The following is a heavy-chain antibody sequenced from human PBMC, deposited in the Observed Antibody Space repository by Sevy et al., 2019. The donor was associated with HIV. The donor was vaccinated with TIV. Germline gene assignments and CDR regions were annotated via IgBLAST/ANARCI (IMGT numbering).Heavy chain of an antibody. Sequence: GGSLRLSCVASGFTVSSNYMSWVRQTPGKGLEWVSVIYSGGHTDYADSVKGRFTISRDISKNTVHLQMNSLRAEDTAVYYCARDRRGSNYEDFDYWGQGTLVTVSS. V-gene: IGHV3-53*01. CDR3: ARDRRGSNYEDFDY. CDR2: IYSGGHT. CDR1: GFTVSSNY. D-gene: IGHD1-26*01. J-gene: IGHJ4*02.